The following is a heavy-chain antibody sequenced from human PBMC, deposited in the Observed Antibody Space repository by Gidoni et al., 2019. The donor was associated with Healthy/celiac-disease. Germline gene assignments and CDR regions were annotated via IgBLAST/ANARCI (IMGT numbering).Heavy chain of an antibody. Sequence: QVQLLASGGGVVQPGRSLRLSCAAPGFTISSYGMHWVRQAPGKGLEWVAVISYDGSNKYYADSVKGRFTISRDNSKNTLYLRMSSLSAEDTAVDYCARGLSSSSLFDYWGQGTLVTVSS. CDR2: ISYDGSNK. D-gene: IGHD6-6*01. V-gene: IGHV3-30*03. CDR3: ARGLSSSSLFDY. J-gene: IGHJ4*02. CDR1: GFTISSYG.